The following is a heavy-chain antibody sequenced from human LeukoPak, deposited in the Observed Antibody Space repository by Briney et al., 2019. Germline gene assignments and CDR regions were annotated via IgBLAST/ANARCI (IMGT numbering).Heavy chain of an antibody. V-gene: IGHV4-59*08. D-gene: IGHD1-14*01. CDR1: GXSISSYY. J-gene: IGHJ4*02. Sequence: SETLSLTCNVSGXSISSYYWSWIRQPPGKGLEWIGYIYYSGNTNYNPSLKSRVTISADTSKNQFSLKLSSVTAADTAMYYCARQRDNALSYFDYWGQGTLVTVSS. CDR2: IYYSGNT. CDR3: ARQRDNALSYFDY.